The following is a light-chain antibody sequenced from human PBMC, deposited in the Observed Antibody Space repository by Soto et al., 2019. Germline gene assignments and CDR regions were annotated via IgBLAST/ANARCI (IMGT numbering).Light chain of an antibody. Sequence: QSVLTQPASLSGSLGQSITISCPRPSSEVWSFNFVSWYQQHPDKAPQVLIYEVTKRPPGVSNRFSGSKSGNTASLTISGLQADDEADYYCCPDAGSSSYVFGTGTKVTVL. J-gene: IGLJ1*01. CDR3: CPDAGSSSYV. V-gene: IGLV2-23*02. CDR1: SSEVWSFNF. CDR2: EVT.